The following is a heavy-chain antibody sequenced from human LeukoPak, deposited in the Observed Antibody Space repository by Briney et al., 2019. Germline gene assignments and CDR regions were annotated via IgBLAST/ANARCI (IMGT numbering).Heavy chain of an antibody. CDR2: IIPIFGTA. CDR3: ARDLAGVAVAGTRAPYYYYGMDV. V-gene: IGHV1-69*13. D-gene: IGHD6-19*01. Sequence: SVKVSFKASGGTFSSYAISWVRQAPGQGLEWMGGIIPIFGTANYAQKFQGRVTITADESTSTAYMELSSLRSEDTAVYYCARDLAGVAVAGTRAPYYYYGMDVWGQGTTVTVSS. J-gene: IGHJ6*02. CDR1: GGTFSSYA.